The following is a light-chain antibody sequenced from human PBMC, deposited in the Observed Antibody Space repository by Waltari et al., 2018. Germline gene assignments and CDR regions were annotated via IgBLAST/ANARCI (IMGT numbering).Light chain of an antibody. CDR3: CSYAGSSTFEV. CDR1: SSDVGSYNL. J-gene: IGLJ2*01. Sequence: QSALTQPASVSGSPGQSITISCTGTSSDVGSYNLVSWYQQHPGKAPKLMLYEGSKRPSGVSNRFSDSKSGTTASLRIAGLQAEDEADYDCCSYAGSSTFEVFGGGTKLTVL. V-gene: IGLV2-23*03. CDR2: EGS.